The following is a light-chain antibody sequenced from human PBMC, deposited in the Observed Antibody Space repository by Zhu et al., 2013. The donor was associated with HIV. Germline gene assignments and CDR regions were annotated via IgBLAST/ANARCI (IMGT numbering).Light chain of an antibody. CDR2: STS. CDR3: QQYGAMPQT. V-gene: IGKV3-20*01. CDR1: QSVSNTY. Sequence: DIVLTQSPGTLSLSPGERATLSCRANQSVSNTYLAWYQQNPGQAPRLLIYSTSIRATGIPDRFSASGSGTDFTLTISRLEPEDFAVYFCQQYGAMPQTFGLGTKVEIK. J-gene: IGKJ1*01.